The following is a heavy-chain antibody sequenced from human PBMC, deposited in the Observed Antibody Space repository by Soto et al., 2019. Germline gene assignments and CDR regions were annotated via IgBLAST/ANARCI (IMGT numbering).Heavy chain of an antibody. Sequence: QVQLVESGGGVVQPGRSLTLSCAAFGFAFSSFGIHWVRQAPGKGLEWVAVIWSDGNKKYYADSVRGRFTISRDNSKNTLYLQMNSLRGEDTAVYYCARDWWEEPAGKETVSQFDYWGQGTQVTVSS. J-gene: IGHJ4*02. CDR2: IWSDGNKK. CDR1: GFAFSSFG. V-gene: IGHV3-33*01. D-gene: IGHD6-13*01. CDR3: ARDWWEEPAGKETVSQFDY.